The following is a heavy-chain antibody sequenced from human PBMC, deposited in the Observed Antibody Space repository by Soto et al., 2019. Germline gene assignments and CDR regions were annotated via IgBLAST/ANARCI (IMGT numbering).Heavy chain of an antibody. Sequence: ASVKVSCKASGGTFSSYAISWVRQAPGQGLEWMGGIIPIFGTANYAQKFQGRVTITADESTSTAYMELSSLRSEDTAVYYCARDRASSPTMVRGVIIPFDYWGQGTLVTVSS. CDR3: ARDRASSPTMVRGVIIPFDY. J-gene: IGHJ4*02. V-gene: IGHV1-69*13. CDR2: IIPIFGTA. CDR1: GGTFSSYA. D-gene: IGHD3-10*01.